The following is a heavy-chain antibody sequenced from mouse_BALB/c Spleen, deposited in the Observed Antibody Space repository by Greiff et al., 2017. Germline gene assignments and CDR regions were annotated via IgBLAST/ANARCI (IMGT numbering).Heavy chain of an antibody. V-gene: IGHV5-4*02. Sequence: EVQLVESGGGLVKPGGSLKLSCAASGFTFSDYYMYWVRQTPEKRLEWVATISDGGSYTYYPDSVKGRFTISRDNAKNNLYLQMSSLKSEDTAMYYCARGFITTNYAMDYWGQGTSVTVSS. D-gene: IGHD1-2*01. J-gene: IGHJ4*01. CDR2: ISDGGSYT. CDR3: ARGFITTNYAMDY. CDR1: GFTFSDYY.